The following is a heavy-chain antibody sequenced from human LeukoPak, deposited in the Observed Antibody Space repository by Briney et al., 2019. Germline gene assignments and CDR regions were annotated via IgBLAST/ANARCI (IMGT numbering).Heavy chain of an antibody. V-gene: IGHV3-53*01. Sequence: GGSLRLSCAASGFTVSSNYMSWVRQAPGKGLEWVSDIYSGGSTYYADSVKGRFTISRDNSKNTLYLQMNSLRAEDTAVYYCARGDNDFWNKYYFDYWGQGTLVTVSS. CDR3: ARGDNDFWNKYYFDY. CDR2: IYSGGST. D-gene: IGHD3-3*01. J-gene: IGHJ4*02. CDR1: GFTVSSNY.